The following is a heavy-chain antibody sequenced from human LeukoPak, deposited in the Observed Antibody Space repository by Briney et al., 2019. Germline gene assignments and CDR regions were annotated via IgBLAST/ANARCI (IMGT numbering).Heavy chain of an antibody. CDR2: IYPGDSDT. V-gene: IGHV5-51*01. J-gene: IGHJ6*01. D-gene: IGHD6-13*01. CDR3: ARHGSISWYGYSYYYYGMDV. Sequence: GECLKISCKGSGYSFTSYWIGWVRQMPGKSLEWMGIIYPGDSDTRYSPSFQSHVTISADKSISTAYLQWSSLKASDTAMYYCARHGSISWYGYSYYYYGMDVGGQGTTVTV. CDR1: GYSFTSYW.